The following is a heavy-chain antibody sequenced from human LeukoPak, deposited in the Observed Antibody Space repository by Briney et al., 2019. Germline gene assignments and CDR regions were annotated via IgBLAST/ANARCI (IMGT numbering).Heavy chain of an antibody. V-gene: IGHV4-59*08. Sequence: PSETLSLTCTVSGGSLSSYYWSWIRQPPGKGLEWIGYIYYSGSTNCNPSLKSRVTISVDTSKNQFSLKVSSVTAADTAVYYCASLHGYGSGRPWGQGTLVTVSS. J-gene: IGHJ5*02. CDR3: ASLHGYGSGRP. D-gene: IGHD3-10*01. CDR2: IYYSGST. CDR1: GGSLSSYY.